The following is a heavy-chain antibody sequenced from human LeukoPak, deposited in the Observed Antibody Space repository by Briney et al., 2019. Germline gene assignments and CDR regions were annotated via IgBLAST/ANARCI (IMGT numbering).Heavy chain of an antibody. CDR2: ISYDGSKK. D-gene: IGHD5-18*01. CDR1: GFSISNYW. CDR3: ARDRRGGYSYGYSDY. V-gene: IGHV3-30*03. J-gene: IGHJ4*02. Sequence: PGGSLRLSCAASGFSISNYWMSWVRQAPGKGLEWVAVISYDGSKKYYADSVKGRFTISRDNSKNTLYLQMNSLRAEDTAVYYCARDRRGGYSYGYSDYWGQGTLVTVSS.